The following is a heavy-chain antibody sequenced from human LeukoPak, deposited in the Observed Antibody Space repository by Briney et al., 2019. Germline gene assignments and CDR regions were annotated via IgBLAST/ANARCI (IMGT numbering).Heavy chain of an antibody. CDR3: ARGRLRIAVAGQRWFGP. D-gene: IGHD6-19*01. Sequence: SETLSLTCTVSGGSISSSSYYWGWIRQPPGKGLEWIGSIYYSGSTYYNPSLKSRVTISVDTSKNQFSLKLSSVTAADTAVYYCARGRLRIAVAGQRWFGPWGQGTLVTVSS. CDR1: GGSISSSSYY. V-gene: IGHV4-39*07. J-gene: IGHJ5*02. CDR2: IYYSGST.